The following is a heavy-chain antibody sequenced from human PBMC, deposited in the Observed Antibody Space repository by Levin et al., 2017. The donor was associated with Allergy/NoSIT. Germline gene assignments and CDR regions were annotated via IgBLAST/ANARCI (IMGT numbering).Heavy chain of an antibody. D-gene: IGHD6-19*01. CDR3: ARHALRASRNLYSSGGNDAFDS. V-gene: IGHV5-51*01. CDR2: IYPGDSDT. J-gene: IGHJ3*02. CDR1: GYSFTSYW. Sequence: KVSCKGSGYSFTSYWIGWVRQMPGKGLEWMGIIYPGDSDTRYSPSFQGQVTISADKSISTAYLQWSSLKASDTAMYYCARHALRASRNLYSSGGNDAFDSWGQGTMVTVSS.